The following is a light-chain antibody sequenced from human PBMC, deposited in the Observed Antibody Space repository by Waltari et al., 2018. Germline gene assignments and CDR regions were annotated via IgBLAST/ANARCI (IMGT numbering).Light chain of an antibody. CDR3: QQHYGSPLT. CDR2: WSA. V-gene: IGKV4-1*01. J-gene: IGKJ4*01. CDR1: QSVLSSSNNKNY. Sequence: DIVMTQSPDSLAVSLGERATINCKSSQSVLSSSNNKNYLAWYQHKPGQPRKLLVSWSATRESGVPDRFGGRGCGTDFPRTVSSLQADGVAVSYCQQHYGSPLTFGGGTKVEIK.